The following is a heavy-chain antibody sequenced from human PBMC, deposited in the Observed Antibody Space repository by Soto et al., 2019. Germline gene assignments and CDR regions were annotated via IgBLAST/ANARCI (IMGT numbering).Heavy chain of an antibody. CDR3: ARDRYYDFWSGYHFDY. V-gene: IGHV1-18*01. CDR2: ISAYNGNT. D-gene: IGHD3-3*01. J-gene: IGHJ4*02. CDR1: GYTFTSYG. Sequence: ASVKVSCKASGYTFTSYGISWVRQAPGQGLEWMGWISAYNGNTNYAQKLQGRVTMTTDTSTSTAYMELRSLRSDDTAVYYCARDRYYDFWSGYHFDYWGQGTLVTVSS.